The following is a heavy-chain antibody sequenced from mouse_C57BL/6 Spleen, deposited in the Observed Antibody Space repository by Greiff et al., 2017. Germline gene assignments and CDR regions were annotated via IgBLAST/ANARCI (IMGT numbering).Heavy chain of an antibody. D-gene: IGHD1-1*01. Sequence: VQLKQSVAELVRPGASVKLSCTASGFNIKNTYMHWVKQRTEQGLEWIGRIDPANGNTKYAPKFQGKATITADTSSNTAYRQRSSLAAEDTAIDYCAGEYYGSSYAMDYWGQGTSVTVSS. J-gene: IGHJ4*01. CDR1: GFNIKNTY. CDR2: IDPANGNT. CDR3: AGEYYGSSYAMDY. V-gene: IGHV14-3*01.